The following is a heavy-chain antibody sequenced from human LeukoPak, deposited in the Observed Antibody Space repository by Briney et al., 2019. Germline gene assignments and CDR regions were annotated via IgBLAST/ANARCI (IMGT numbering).Heavy chain of an antibody. D-gene: IGHD1-26*01. CDR2: IYYSGST. V-gene: IGHV4-30-4*01. J-gene: IGHJ4*02. CDR1: GGSISSGDYY. CDR3: VRDRELTY. Sequence: SQTLSLTCTVSGGSISSGDYYWSWIRQPPGKGLEWIGYIYYSGSTIYNPSLKSRVTISEDTSKNQFSLKLTSVTAADTAVYYCVRDRELTYWGQGTLVTVSS.